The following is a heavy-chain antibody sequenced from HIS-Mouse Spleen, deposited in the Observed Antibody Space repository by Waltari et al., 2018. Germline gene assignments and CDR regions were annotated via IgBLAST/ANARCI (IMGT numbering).Heavy chain of an antibody. CDR3: AREIPYSSSWYDWYFDL. D-gene: IGHD6-13*01. CDR1: GGSISSSSYY. J-gene: IGHJ2*01. V-gene: IGHV4-39*07. Sequence: QLQLQESGPGLVKPSETLSLTCTVSGGSISSSSYYWGWIRQPPGKGLEWIGSIYYSGSTYDNPSLKTRVTISVDTSKNQFSLKLRSVPAADTAVYYCAREIPYSSSWYDWYFDLWGRGTLVTVSS. CDR2: IYYSGST.